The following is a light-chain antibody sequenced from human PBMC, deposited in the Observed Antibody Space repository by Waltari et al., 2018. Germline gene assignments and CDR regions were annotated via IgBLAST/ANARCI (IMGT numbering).Light chain of an antibody. V-gene: IGKV4-1*01. CDR3: QQYYSTLPYT. CDR1: QSVLYSSNNKNY. J-gene: IGKJ2*01. CDR2: WAS. Sequence: DIVMTQSPDSLAVSLGERATINCKSSQSVLYSSNNKNYLAWYQQKPGQPPTLLIYWASTRESGVPDRFSGSGSGTDFTLTISSLQAEDVAVYYCQQYYSTLPYTFGQGTKLEIK.